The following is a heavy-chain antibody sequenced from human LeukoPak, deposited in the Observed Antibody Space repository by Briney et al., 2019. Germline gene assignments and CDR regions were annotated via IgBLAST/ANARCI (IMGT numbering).Heavy chain of an antibody. D-gene: IGHD3-22*01. V-gene: IGHV4-30-4*01. CDR2: IYYSGST. CDR3: VSLNYYDSSGYSVYY. CDR1: GGSISRGDYF. J-gene: IGHJ4*02. Sequence: SETLSLTCTVSGGSISRGDYFWSWIRQPPGKGLEWIGYIYYSGSTYYNPSLKSRVTISVDTSKNQFSLKLSSVTAADTAVYYCVSLNYYDSSGYSVYYWGQGTLVTVSS.